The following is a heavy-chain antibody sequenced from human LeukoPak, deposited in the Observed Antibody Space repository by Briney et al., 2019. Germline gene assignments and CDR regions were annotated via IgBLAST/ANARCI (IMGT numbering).Heavy chain of an antibody. CDR1: GFTFSSYD. CDR3: ARGGLTAIGNDAFDV. CDR2: LTTNSRYI. J-gene: IGHJ3*01. V-gene: IGHV3-21*01. Sequence: GESLRPSCAAFGFTFSSYDMSWVRQAPGKGLEWVSSLTTNSRYIYYADSVKGRFTLSRDNAKNSLFLEMNNLGAEDTAVYYCARGGLTAIGNDAFDVWGQGTMVTVSS. D-gene: IGHD3-9*01.